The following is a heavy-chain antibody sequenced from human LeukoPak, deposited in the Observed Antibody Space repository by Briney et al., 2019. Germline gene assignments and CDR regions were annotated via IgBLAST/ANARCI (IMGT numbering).Heavy chain of an antibody. Sequence: ASVKVSCKASGGTFSSYAISWVRQAPGQGLEWMGWIYTYNGNTKYAQKLQCRVTMTTDTSTRTAYMELRSLRSDDTAVYYCARYPYYYDSSGSTYNSYYFDYWGQGTLVTVSS. D-gene: IGHD3-22*01. V-gene: IGHV1-18*01. J-gene: IGHJ4*02. CDR3: ARYPYYYDSSGSTYNSYYFDY. CDR1: GGTFSSYA. CDR2: IYTYNGNT.